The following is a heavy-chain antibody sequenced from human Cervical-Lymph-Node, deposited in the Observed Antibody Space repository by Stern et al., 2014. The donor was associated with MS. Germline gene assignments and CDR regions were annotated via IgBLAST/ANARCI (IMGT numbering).Heavy chain of an antibody. V-gene: IGHV1-69*01. CDR1: GGTFRNFA. Sequence: QVPLVQSGAEVRKPGSSANVPCKASGGTFRNFAVNLVRQVPGQGLEWVGGILTVFGTPTYAQTFQGRVTIISDESTNTVYVELSGLTTDDTATYFCASAHPATRRGYKGMNVWGQGTTIAVSS. CDR2: ILTVFGTP. D-gene: IGHD2-2*01. J-gene: IGHJ6*02. CDR3: ASAHPATRRGYKGMNV.